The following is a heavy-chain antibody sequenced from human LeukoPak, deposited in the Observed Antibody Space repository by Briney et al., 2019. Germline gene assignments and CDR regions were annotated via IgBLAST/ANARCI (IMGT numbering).Heavy chain of an antibody. V-gene: IGHV4-30-2*01. CDR1: GGSISSGDYS. J-gene: IGHJ4*02. CDR3: ARDRCSSTSCYWDY. CDR2: IYHSGST. Sequence: SQTLSLTCTVSGGSISSGDYSWSWIRQPPGKGLEWIGYIYHSGSTYYNPSLKSRVTISVDRSKNQFSLKLSSVTAADTAVCYCARDRCSSTSCYWDYWGQGTLVTVSS. D-gene: IGHD2-2*01.